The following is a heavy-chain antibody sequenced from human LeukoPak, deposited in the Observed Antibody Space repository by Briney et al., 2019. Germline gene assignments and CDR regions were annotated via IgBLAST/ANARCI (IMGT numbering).Heavy chain of an antibody. Sequence: PSGTLSLTCTVSGGSIDRSNWYSWVRQPPGKGLEWIGEIYHNGTTYYNPSLKSRVTISVDKSKNQFSVKLTSVTAADTAVYYCAREAGYNLNFWGQGTLVTVSS. D-gene: IGHD1-1*01. CDR1: GGSIDRSNW. CDR2: IYHNGTT. J-gene: IGHJ4*02. CDR3: AREAGYNLNF. V-gene: IGHV4-4*02.